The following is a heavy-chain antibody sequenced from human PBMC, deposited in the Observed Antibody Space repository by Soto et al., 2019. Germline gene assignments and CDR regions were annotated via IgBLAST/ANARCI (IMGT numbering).Heavy chain of an antibody. CDR2: INHSGST. J-gene: IGHJ6*03. CDR1: GGSFSGYY. V-gene: IGHV4-34*01. CDR3: AREVIAGTTHYYYYYMDV. Sequence: ETLSLTCAVYGGSFSGYYWSWIRQPPGKGLEWIGEINHSGSTNYNPSLKSRVTISVDTSKNQFSLKLSSVTAADTAVYYCAREVIAGTTHYYYYYMDVWGKGTTVTVAS. D-gene: IGHD1-7*01.